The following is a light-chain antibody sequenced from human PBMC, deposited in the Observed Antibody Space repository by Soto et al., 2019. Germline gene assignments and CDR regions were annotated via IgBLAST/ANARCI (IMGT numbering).Light chain of an antibody. CDR2: AAS. J-gene: IGKJ1*01. V-gene: IGKV1-39*01. Sequence: IQLTHSAASLSASVGDRVTLTCRASQSISSYLNWYQQKTGKAPNLLIYAASSLQSGVPSRFSGSGYGTDFNLTISSLQTEDFATYYCQQSYSNTRTFGQGTKVDIK. CDR1: QSISSY. CDR3: QQSYSNTRT.